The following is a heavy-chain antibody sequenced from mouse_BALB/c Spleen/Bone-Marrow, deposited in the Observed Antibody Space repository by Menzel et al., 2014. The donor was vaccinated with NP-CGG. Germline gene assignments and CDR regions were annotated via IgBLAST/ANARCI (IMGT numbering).Heavy chain of an antibody. Sequence: QVHLQQSGPGLVAPSQSLSITCTLSGFSLTSYGVHWVRQPPGKGLEWLGVIWAGGSTNYNSALMSRLSISEDNSKSQVFLKMNSLQTDDTAMYYCARDLGRYFDVWGAGTTVTVSS. D-gene: IGHD4-1*01. J-gene: IGHJ1*01. CDR2: IWAGGST. CDR1: GFSLTSYG. CDR3: ARDLGRYFDV. V-gene: IGHV2-9*02.